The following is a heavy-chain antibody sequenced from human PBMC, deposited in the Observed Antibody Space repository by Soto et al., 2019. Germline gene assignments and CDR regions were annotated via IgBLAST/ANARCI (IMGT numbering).Heavy chain of an antibody. CDR2: INAGNGNT. CDR3: ARDSRGARPGISRTHYYYYGMDV. D-gene: IGHD3-10*01. V-gene: IGHV1-3*01. Sequence: GASVKVACKASGYTFTSYSMHWVRQAPGQRLEWMGWINAGNGNTKYSQKFQGRVTITRDTSASTAYMELSSLRSEDTAVYYCARDSRGARPGISRTHYYYYGMDVCRAATTVTV. CDR1: GYTFTSYS. J-gene: IGHJ6*01.